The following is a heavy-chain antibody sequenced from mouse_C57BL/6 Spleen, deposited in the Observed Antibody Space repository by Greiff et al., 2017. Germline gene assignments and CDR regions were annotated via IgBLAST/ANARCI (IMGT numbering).Heavy chain of an antibody. Sequence: VQLQQSGPELVKPGASVKISCKASGYAFSSSWMNWVKQRPGKGLEWIGRIYPGDGDTNYNGKFKGKATLTADKSSSTAYMQLSSLTSEDSAVYFCARSHGEDYWGQGTTLTVSS. CDR3: ARSHGEDY. CDR1: GYAFSSSW. V-gene: IGHV1-82*01. CDR2: IYPGDGDT. J-gene: IGHJ2*01. D-gene: IGHD1-2*01.